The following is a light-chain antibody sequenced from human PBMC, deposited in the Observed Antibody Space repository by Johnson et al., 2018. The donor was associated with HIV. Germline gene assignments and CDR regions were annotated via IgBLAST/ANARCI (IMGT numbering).Light chain of an antibody. J-gene: IGLJ1*01. Sequence: QSVLTQPPSVSAAPGQKVTISCSGSSSNIGNNYVSWYQQLPGTAPKLLIYENNKRPSGIPDRFSGSKSGTSATLGITGLQTGDEADYYCGTWVSGLSAGGVFGTVTKVTLL. CDR2: ENN. V-gene: IGLV1-51*02. CDR1: SSNIGNNY. CDR3: GTWVSGLSAGGV.